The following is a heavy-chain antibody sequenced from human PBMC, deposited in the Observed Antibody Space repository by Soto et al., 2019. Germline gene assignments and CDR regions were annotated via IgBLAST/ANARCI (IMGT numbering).Heavy chain of an antibody. CDR3: ARGRASSSYTFDY. J-gene: IGHJ4*02. V-gene: IGHV3-48*02. CDR2: ITSGSSTI. D-gene: IGHD6-13*01. CDR1: GFTFSSYS. Sequence: EVQLVESGGGLVQPGGSLRLSCAASGFTFSSYSMNWVRQAPGKGLEWVSYITSGSSTIYYPDSVKGRFTISRDNAKNSLFRQMNSLRDDDTAVYYCARGRASSSYTFDYWGQGALVTVSS.